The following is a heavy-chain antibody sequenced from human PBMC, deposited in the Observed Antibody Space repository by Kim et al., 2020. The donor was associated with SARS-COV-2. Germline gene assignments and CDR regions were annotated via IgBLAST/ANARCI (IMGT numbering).Heavy chain of an antibody. CDR1: GFTFSDYY. CDR2: ISPSGTDI. J-gene: IGHJ4*02. CDR3: ARTARNADC. D-gene: IGHD6-25*01. V-gene: IGHV3-11*04. Sequence: GGSLRLSCAASGFTFSDYYMLWIRRAPGKGLEYISYISPSGTDIQYADSVKGRFTISRDNAKNSLYLQMNSLRAEDAAVYYCARTARNADCWGQGTPVT.